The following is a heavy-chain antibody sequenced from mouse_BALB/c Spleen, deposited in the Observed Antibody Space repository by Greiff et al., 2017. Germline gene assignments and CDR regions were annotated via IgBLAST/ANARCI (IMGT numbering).Heavy chain of an antibody. J-gene: IGHJ2*01. D-gene: IGHD2-12*01. Sequence: EVKLVESGGDLVKPGGSLKLSCAASGFTFSSYGMSWVRQTPDKRLEWVATISSGGSYTYYPDSVKGRFTISRDNAKNTLYLQMSSLKSEDTAMYYCSGQWTTRAFDYWGQGTTLTVSS. CDR1: GFTFSSYG. CDR3: SGQWTTRAFDY. V-gene: IGHV5-6*01. CDR2: ISSGGSYT.